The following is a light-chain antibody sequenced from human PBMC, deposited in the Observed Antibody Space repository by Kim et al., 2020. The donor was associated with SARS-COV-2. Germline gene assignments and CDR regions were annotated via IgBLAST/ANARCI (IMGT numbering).Light chain of an antibody. V-gene: IGLV3-1*01. Sequence: SYELTQPPSVSVSPGQTASITCSGDKLGDKYACWYQQKPGQSPVLVIYQDSKRPSGIPERFSGSNSGNTATLTISGTQAMDEADYYCQAWDSSTAVVFGTVTKATGL. CDR2: QDS. CDR3: QAWDSSTAVV. J-gene: IGLJ1*01. CDR1: KLGDKY.